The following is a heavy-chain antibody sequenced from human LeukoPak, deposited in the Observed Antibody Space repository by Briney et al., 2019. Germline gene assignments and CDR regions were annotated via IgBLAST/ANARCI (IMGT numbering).Heavy chain of an antibody. CDR2: MNPNSGNT. CDR1: GYTFTSYD. Sequence: ASVKVSCKASGYTFTSYDINWVRQATGQGLEWMGWMNPNSGNTGYAQKFQGRVTMTRNTSISTAYMELSSLRSEDTAVYYCARAAPLYYYYYDMDVWGKGTTVTVSS. CDR3: ARAAPLYYYYYDMDV. V-gene: IGHV1-8*01. D-gene: IGHD2-15*01. J-gene: IGHJ6*03.